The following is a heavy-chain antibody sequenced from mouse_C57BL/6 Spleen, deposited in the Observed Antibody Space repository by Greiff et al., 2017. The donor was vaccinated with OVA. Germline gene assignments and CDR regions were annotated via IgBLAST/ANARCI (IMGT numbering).Heavy chain of an antibody. Sequence: EVQRVESGGGLVKPGGSLKLSCAASGFTFSDYGMHWVRQAPEKGLEWVAYISSGSSTIYYADTVKGRFTISRDNAKNTLFLQMTSLRSEDTAMYYCARGGYGRYFDVWGTGTTVTVSS. CDR1: GFTFSDYG. CDR2: ISSGSSTI. D-gene: IGHD1-2*01. V-gene: IGHV5-17*01. CDR3: ARGGYGRYFDV. J-gene: IGHJ1*03.